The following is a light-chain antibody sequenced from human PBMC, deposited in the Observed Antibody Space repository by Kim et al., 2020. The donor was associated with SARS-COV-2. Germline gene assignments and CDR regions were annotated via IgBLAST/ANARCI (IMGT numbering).Light chain of an antibody. CDR2: DVS. CDR1: SSDVGGYNY. Sequence: GQATTLSCTGTSSDVGGYNYVSWYQQHPGKAPKLMIYDVSNRPSGVSNRFSGSKSGNTASLTISGLQAEDEADYYCSSYTSSSTLVFGTGTKVTVL. CDR3: SSYTSSSTLV. J-gene: IGLJ1*01. V-gene: IGLV2-14*03.